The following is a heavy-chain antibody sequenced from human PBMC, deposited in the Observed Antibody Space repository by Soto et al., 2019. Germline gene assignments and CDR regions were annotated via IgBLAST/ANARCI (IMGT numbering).Heavy chain of an antibody. J-gene: IGHJ4*02. CDR2: ISGGGSNT. CDR1: GFPFSSYV. D-gene: IGHD4-4*01. CDR3: AKDSNKYSSSLRGRYFDY. V-gene: IGHV3-23*01. Sequence: GGSLRLSCAASGFPFSSYVRSWVRQAPGKGLEWVSGISGGGSNTFYADYVKGRFTISRDNSKNTLLLQMNSLGAEDTAVYYCAKDSNKYSSSLRGRYFDYWGQGIGVTVSS.